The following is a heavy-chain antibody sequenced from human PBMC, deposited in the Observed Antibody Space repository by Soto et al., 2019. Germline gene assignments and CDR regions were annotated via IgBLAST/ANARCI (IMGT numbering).Heavy chain of an antibody. CDR1: GYTFTGYY. J-gene: IGHJ4*02. D-gene: IGHD3-10*01. V-gene: IGHV1-2*04. Sequence: SVKVSCKASGYTFTGYYMHWVRQAPGQGLEWMGWINPNSGGTNYAQKFQGWVTMTRDTSISTAYMELSRLRSDDTAVYYCARGPNVLLWFGELSGYFDYWGQGTLVTVSS. CDR2: INPNSGGT. CDR3: ARGPNVLLWFGELSGYFDY.